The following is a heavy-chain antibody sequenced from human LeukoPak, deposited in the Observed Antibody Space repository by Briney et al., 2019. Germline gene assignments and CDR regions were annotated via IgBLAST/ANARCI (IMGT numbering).Heavy chain of an antibody. CDR1: GGSISSYY. D-gene: IGHD1-26*01. CDR2: IYYSGST. CDR3: ARSNVVGATRWFDP. V-gene: IGHV4-59*01. J-gene: IGHJ5*02. Sequence: PSETLSLTCTVSGGSISSYYWSWLRQPPGKGLEWIGYIYYSGSTNSNPSLKSRVTISVDTSKNQFSLKLSSVTAADTAVYYCARSNVVGATRWFDPWGQGTLVTVSS.